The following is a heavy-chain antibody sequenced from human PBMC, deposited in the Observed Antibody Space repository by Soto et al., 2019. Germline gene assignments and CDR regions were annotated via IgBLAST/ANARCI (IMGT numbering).Heavy chain of an antibody. D-gene: IGHD3-10*01. CDR2: IIPNFDPP. Sequence: QVHLVQSGAEVKKPGSSVKVSCKTSGGSFNNYAVSWVRQAPGQGLEWMGGIIPNFDPPNYAQKFQDRVTIIADESTSTVYMELRSLRSNDTAVYYCAVAMVREILIFESSGMHVWGQGPTVIVSS. CDR1: GGSFNNYA. J-gene: IGHJ6*02. V-gene: IGHV1-69*01. CDR3: AVAMVREILIFESSGMHV.